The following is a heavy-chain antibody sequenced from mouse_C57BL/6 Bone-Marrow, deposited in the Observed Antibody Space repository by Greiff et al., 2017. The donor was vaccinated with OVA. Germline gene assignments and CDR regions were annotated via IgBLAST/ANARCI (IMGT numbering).Heavy chain of an antibody. CDR1: GFTFSSYG. V-gene: IGHV5-6*01. CDR3: ARHQAWFAY. J-gene: IGHJ3*01. Sequence: EVQVVESGGDLVKPGGSLKLSCAASGFTFSSYGMSWVRQTPDKRLEWVATISSGGSYTYYPDSVKGRFTISRDNAKNTLYLQMSSLKSEDTAMYYCARHQAWFAYWGQGTLVTVSA. D-gene: IGHD3-2*02. CDR2: ISSGGSYT.